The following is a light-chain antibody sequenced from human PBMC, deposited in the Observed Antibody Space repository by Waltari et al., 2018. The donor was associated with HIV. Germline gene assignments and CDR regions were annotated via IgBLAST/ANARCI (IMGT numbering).Light chain of an antibody. CDR1: QSINSW. CDR3: QQYNTYSPT. Sequence: DIQMTQSPSTLSAFVGDRVTITCRASQSINSWLAWYQQKPGKAPKLLIYKASTLQSGVPSRFSGSGSGTEFTLTISSLQPDDFATYYCQQYNTYSPTFGQGTKLEIK. CDR2: KAS. J-gene: IGKJ2*01. V-gene: IGKV1-5*03.